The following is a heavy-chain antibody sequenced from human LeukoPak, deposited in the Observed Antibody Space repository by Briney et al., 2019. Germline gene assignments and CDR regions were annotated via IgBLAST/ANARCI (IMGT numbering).Heavy chain of an antibody. CDR1: GGSFSGYY. CDR2: INHSGST. CDR3: ARDRGWFDP. J-gene: IGHJ5*02. V-gene: IGHV4-34*01. Sequence: SETLSLTCAVYGGSFSGYYWSWIRQPPGKGLEWIGEINHSGSTNYNPSLKSRVTISVDTSKNQFSLKLSSVTAADTAVYYCARDRGWFDPWGQGTLVTVSS.